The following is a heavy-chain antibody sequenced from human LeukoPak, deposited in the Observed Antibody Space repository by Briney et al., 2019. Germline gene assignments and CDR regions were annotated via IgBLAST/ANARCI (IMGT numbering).Heavy chain of an antibody. CDR1: GGSISSYY. V-gene: IGHV4-59*01. D-gene: IGHD2-2*01. CDR3: ARVIGYCSSTSCYELYYFDY. CDR2: IYYSGST. Sequence: SETLSLTCTVSGGSISSYYWSWIRQPPGKGLEWIGYIYYSGSTNYNPSLKSRVTISVDTSKNQFSLKLSSVTAADTAVYYCARVIGYCSSTSCYELYYFDYWGQGTLVTVSS. J-gene: IGHJ4*02.